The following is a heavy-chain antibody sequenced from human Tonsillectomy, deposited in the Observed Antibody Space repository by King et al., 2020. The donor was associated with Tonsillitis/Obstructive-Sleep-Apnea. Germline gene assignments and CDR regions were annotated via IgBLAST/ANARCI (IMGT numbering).Heavy chain of an antibody. V-gene: IGHV1-2*06. D-gene: IGHD4-17*01. J-gene: IGHJ3*02. CDR2: INPNSGGT. Sequence: QLVQSGAEVKKPGASVKVSCKASGYTFTGYYMHWVRQAPVQGLEWMGRINPNSGGTNYAQKFQGRVTMTRDTSISTAYMELSRLRSDDTAVYYCARDLREDDYGDYVDVGGDAFDIWGQGTMVTVSS. CDR1: GYTFTGYY. CDR3: ARDLREDDYGDYVDVGGDAFDI.